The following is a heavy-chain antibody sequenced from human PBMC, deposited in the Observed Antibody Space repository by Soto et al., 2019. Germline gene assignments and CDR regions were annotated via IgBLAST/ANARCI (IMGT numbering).Heavy chain of an antibody. CDR1: CGSFIGYY. J-gene: IGHJ5*02. Sequence: SETLSLTCAFYCGSFIGYYWSWIRQPPGKGLEWIGEINHSGSTNYNPSLKSRVTISVDTSKNQFSLKLSSVTAADTAVYYCARPRRSLYGSGHNWFDPWGQGTLVTVSS. CDR3: ARPRRSLYGSGHNWFDP. V-gene: IGHV4-34*01. CDR2: INHSGST. D-gene: IGHD3-10*01.